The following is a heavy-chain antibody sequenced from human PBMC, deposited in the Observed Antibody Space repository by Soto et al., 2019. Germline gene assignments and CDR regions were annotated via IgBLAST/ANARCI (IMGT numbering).Heavy chain of an antibody. V-gene: IGHV4-34*01. D-gene: IGHD2-21*02. CDR3: ARHCSGDCSHVFDI. CDR2: VNPSGKT. Sequence: SETLSLTCAVYGGSFSDYCWSWIRQPPGKGLEWIGEVNPSGKTNYNPSLKSRVTISEDTSKNQFSLKVNSMTAADTAVYHCARHCSGDCSHVFDIWGQGTMVTVS. CDR1: GGSFSDYC. J-gene: IGHJ3*02.